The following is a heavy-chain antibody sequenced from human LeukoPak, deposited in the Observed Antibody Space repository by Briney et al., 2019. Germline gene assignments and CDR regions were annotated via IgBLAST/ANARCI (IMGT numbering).Heavy chain of an antibody. CDR1: VGSFSGYY. CDR3: ASAGYSSSSGGAFDY. Sequence: SETLSLTCAVYVGSFSGYYWSGIRHRPGGGLWWGVEINHGGITNYNPSLKSRVTISVDTSKNHFSLKLRSVTAEDTAVYYCASAGYSSSSGGAFDYWGQGPLVTVSS. V-gene: IGHV4-34*01. CDR2: INHGGIT. D-gene: IGHD6-6*01. J-gene: IGHJ4*02.